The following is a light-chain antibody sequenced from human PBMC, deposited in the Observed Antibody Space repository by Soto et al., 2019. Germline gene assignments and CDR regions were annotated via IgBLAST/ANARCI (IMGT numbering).Light chain of an antibody. CDR3: QQRSNWPLT. Sequence: EIVLTQSPATLSLSPGERGTLSCRASQSISSYLAWYQQRPGQAPRLLIYDASNRATGIPVRFSGSGSGTDFTLIISSLEPEDFAVYYCQQRSNWPLTFGPGTKVDIK. J-gene: IGKJ3*01. CDR2: DAS. V-gene: IGKV3-11*01. CDR1: QSISSY.